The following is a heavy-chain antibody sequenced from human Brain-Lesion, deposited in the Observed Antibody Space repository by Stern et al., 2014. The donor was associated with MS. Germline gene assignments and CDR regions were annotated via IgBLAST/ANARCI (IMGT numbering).Heavy chain of an antibody. CDR2: IFNSGST. CDR3: ARGRVVPGFQYYATDV. J-gene: IGHJ6*02. D-gene: IGHD2-2*01. Sequence: QVQLQQSGPGLVKPSQTLSLSCTVSGGSISSGGYYWSWIRQPAGKGLEWIGRIFNSGSTSYNPSLQSRVALSIDTSKNQFSLRLNSMTAADTAVYYCARGRVVPGFQYYATDVWGQGTTVIVSS. V-gene: IGHV4-61*02. CDR1: GGSISSGGYY.